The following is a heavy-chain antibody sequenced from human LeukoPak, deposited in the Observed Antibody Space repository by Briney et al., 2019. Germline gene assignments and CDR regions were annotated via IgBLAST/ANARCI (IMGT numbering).Heavy chain of an antibody. J-gene: IGHJ4*02. CDR2: ISAYNGNT. CDR3: ARVPPWRGIAAAGNRRDFDY. CDR1: GYTFTSYG. Sequence: ASVKVSCKASGYTFTSYGISWVRQAPGQGLEWMGWISAYNGNTNYAQKLQGRVTMTTDTSTSTAYMELRSLRSADTAVYYCARVPPWRGIAAAGNRRDFDYWGQGTLVTVSS. V-gene: IGHV1-18*01. D-gene: IGHD6-13*01.